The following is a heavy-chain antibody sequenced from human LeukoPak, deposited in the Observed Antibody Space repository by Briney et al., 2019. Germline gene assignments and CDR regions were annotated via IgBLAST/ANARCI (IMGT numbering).Heavy chain of an antibody. CDR1: GGSFSGYY. CDR3: ARHIPGYCSSTSCPGGWFDP. J-gene: IGHJ5*02. Sequence: SETLSLTCAVYGGSFSGYYWSWVRQPPGKGLEWIGEIDHSGSTNYNPSLKSRVTISVDTSKNQFSLKLSSVTAADTAVYYCARHIPGYCSSTSCPGGWFDPWGQGTLVTVSS. D-gene: IGHD2-2*01. CDR2: IDHSGST. V-gene: IGHV4-34*01.